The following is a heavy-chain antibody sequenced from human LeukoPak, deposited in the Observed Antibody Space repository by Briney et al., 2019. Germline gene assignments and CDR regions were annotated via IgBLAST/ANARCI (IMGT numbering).Heavy chain of an antibody. J-gene: IGHJ3*01. CDR2: IYYSGST. D-gene: IGHD4-11*01. CDR3: ARVLLTTVITAHSAFDV. CDR1: GGSITSYY. Sequence: SETLSLTCTVSGGSITSYYWSWIRQPPGKGLQWIGYIYYSGSTNYNPSLKSRVTISVDTSKNQFSLRLSSVTAADTAVYYCARVLLTTVITAHSAFDVWGQGTMVTVSS. V-gene: IGHV4-59*08.